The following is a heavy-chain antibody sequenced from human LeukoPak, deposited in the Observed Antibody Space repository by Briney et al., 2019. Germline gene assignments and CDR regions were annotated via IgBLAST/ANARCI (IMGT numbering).Heavy chain of an antibody. J-gene: IGHJ4*02. Sequence: PGGSLRLSCAASGFTFSSYSMNWVRQAPGKGLEWVSYISSSSSTIYYADSVKGRFTISRDNSKNTLYLQMNSLRAEDTAVYYCARSPMVRLLRYFDYWGQGTLVTVSS. CDR1: GFTFSSYS. V-gene: IGHV3-48*01. CDR3: ARSPMVRLLRYFDY. D-gene: IGHD4/OR15-4a*01. CDR2: ISSSSSTI.